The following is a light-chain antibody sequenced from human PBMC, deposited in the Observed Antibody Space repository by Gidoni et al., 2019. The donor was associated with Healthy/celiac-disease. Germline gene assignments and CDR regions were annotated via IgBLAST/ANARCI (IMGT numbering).Light chain of an antibody. Sequence: IVLTHTPGTLSLSPGKRATLPCRASQSVSSSYLAWYQQKPGQAPRLLIYGASSKATGIPDRFSGSGSGTDFTLTISRLEPEGYAVYYCQQYGSSPMYTFGQGTKLEIK. V-gene: IGKV3-20*01. CDR1: QSVSSSY. CDR2: GAS. J-gene: IGKJ2*01. CDR3: QQYGSSPMYT.